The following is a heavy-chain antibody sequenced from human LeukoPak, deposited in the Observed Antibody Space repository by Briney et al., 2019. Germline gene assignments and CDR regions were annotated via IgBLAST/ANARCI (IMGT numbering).Heavy chain of an antibody. J-gene: IGHJ4*02. V-gene: IGHV3-30*02. CDR1: GFTFSSYA. CDR3: AKNLGGNPVLDH. Sequence: GGSLRLSCAASGFTFSSYAMHWVRQAPGKGLEWVAFIHYDGSNNYYADSVKGRFTISRDNSKNTLYLQMNSLRPEDTAVYYCAKNLGGNPVLDHWGQGTLVTVSS. D-gene: IGHD4-23*01. CDR2: IHYDGSNN.